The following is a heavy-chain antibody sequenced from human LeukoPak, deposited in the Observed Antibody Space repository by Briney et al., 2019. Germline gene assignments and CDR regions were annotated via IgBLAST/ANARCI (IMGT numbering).Heavy chain of an antibody. CDR2: ISSNGGST. CDR3: ARVEGGGWFDP. J-gene: IGHJ5*02. D-gene: IGHD3-10*01. V-gene: IGHV3-64*01. CDR1: GFTFSSYA. Sequence: GGSLRLSCAASGFTFSSYAMHWVRQAPGKGLEYVSAISSNGGSTYYANSVKGRFTISRDNSKNTLYLQIGSLRAEDMAVYYCARVEGGGWFDPWGQGTLVTVSS.